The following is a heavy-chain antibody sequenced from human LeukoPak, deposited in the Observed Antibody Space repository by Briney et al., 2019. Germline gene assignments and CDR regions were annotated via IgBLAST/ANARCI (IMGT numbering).Heavy chain of an antibody. CDR3: AKEDYFNSGSYPGH. CDR1: GFPFSSYG. V-gene: IGHV3-30*18. CDR2: ISYDGSNK. J-gene: IGHJ4*02. Sequence: GGSRRLSCGASGFPFSSYGMHGGRQAPGKGQEGVAVISYDGSNKYYEDSVKGRFTISRDNSKNTLYLQMNSLSAEDTAVYFCAKEDYFNSGSYPGHWGQGTLVTVSS. D-gene: IGHD3-10*01.